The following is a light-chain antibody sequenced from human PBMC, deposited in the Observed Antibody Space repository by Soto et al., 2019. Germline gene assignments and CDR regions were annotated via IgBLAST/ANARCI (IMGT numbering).Light chain of an antibody. Sequence: QSVLPQPPSVSGAPGQRVTISCTGSSSNIGAGYDVHWYQQLPGTAPKLLIYGNSNRPSGVPDRFSGSQSGTSASLAITGLQAEDEADYYCQSYDSSLSGAVFGGGTQLTVL. CDR3: QSYDSSLSGAV. V-gene: IGLV1-40*01. CDR1: SSNIGAGYD. J-gene: IGLJ7*01. CDR2: GNS.